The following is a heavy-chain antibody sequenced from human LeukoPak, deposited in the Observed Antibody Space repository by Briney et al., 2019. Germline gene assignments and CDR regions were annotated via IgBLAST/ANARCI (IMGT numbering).Heavy chain of an antibody. V-gene: IGHV3-74*03. D-gene: IGHD2-2*01. J-gene: IGHJ5*02. CDR2: INSDGSST. Sequence: GGSLRLSCAVSGFTFRSFWMHWVRQAPGEGLLWVSRINSDGSSTTYADSVKGRFTISRDKTKNTLYLQMNSLRAEDTAEDYCARTLGVPSAFDPWGQGTLVTVSS. CDR1: GFTFRSFW. CDR3: ARTLGVPSAFDP.